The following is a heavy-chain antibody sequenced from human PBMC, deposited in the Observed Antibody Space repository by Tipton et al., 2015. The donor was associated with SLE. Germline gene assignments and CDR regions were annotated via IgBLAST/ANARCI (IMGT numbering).Heavy chain of an antibody. V-gene: IGHV4-39*07. CDR2: IYHGGST. CDR3: ARFPYRWGFLDRGYFDY. J-gene: IGHJ4*02. Sequence: TLSLTCTVSGGSISTNHYYWGWIRQPPGKGPEWVGSIYHGGSTNYNPSLKSRVTISEDTSKNQFSLKLSSVTAADTAVYYCARFPYRWGFLDRGYFDYWGQGTLVTVSS. CDR1: GGSISTNHYY. D-gene: IGHD3/OR15-3a*01.